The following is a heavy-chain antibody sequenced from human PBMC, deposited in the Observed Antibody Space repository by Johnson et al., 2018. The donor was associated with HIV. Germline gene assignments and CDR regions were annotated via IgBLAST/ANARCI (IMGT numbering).Heavy chain of an antibody. CDR1: GFTFDDYG. Sequence: VQLVESGGGVVRPGGSVRLSCAASGFTFDDYGMSWVRQVPGKGLAWVSGITLNGGSTYFADFVTGWFTISRDNAKNPLYLQMNSLRTEDTSLYYCAGEGKDYVWESNGGLDIWGRGTMVTVSS. D-gene: IGHD3-16*01. V-gene: IGHV3-20*04. CDR2: ITLNGGST. J-gene: IGHJ3*02. CDR3: AGEGKDYVWESNGGLDI.